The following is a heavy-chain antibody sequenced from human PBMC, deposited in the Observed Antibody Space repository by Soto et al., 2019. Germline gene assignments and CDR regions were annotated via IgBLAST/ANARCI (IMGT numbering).Heavy chain of an antibody. J-gene: IGHJ4*02. CDR1: GFTFNNAR. V-gene: IGHV3-15*01. Sequence: GGSLRLSCAASGFTFNNARMSWVRQAPGKGLDWVGRITTKAERGTTDYAASVKGRFTLSRDDSRNTLFLQMNSLKTEDTAVYYCTTNGAASVGTLSYWGQGTLVTVSS. D-gene: IGHD1-26*01. CDR3: TTNGAASVGTLSY. CDR2: ITTKAERGTT.